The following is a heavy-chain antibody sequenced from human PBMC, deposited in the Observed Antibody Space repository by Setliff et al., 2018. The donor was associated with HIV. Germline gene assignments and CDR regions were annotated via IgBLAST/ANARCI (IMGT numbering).Heavy chain of an antibody. Sequence: GGSLRLSCAASGFRFDNYGMNWVRQAPGKGLEWVSGINWNGVSTAYADSVKGRFTISRDNAQNSLYLQMNNLRVEDTAVYYCARDGTTLLAAMDVWGKGTTVTVSS. J-gene: IGHJ6*03. V-gene: IGHV3-20*04. D-gene: IGHD1-7*01. CDR3: ARDGTTLLAAMDV. CDR1: GFRFDNYG. CDR2: INWNGVST.